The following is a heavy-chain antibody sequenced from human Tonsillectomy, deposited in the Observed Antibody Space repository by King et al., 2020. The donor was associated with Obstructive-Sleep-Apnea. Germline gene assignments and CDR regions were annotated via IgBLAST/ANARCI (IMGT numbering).Heavy chain of an antibody. J-gene: IGHJ6*02. CDR3: AKCIYDISAENAMDV. V-gene: IGHV3-23*04. CDR2: ISGSGGST. D-gene: IGHD3-9*01. Sequence: QLVQSGGGLVQPGGSLRLSCAASGFTFSNYGMSWVRQAPGKGLEWVSAISGSGGSTYYADSVKGRFTISRDNSKNTPYLQMNSLRAEDTAVYYCAKCIYDISAENAMDVWGQGTTVTVSS. CDR1: GFTFSNYG.